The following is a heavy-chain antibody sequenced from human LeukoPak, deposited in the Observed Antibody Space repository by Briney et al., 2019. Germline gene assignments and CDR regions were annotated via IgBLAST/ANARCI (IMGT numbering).Heavy chain of an antibody. Sequence: GGSLRLSCAASGFSFSSYDFHWVRQRKGESPEWVSAIGTAGDTYYPGSVKGRFTISRENAKTSLYLQMNILEVGDTAVYYCASATRGGYYDHWGQGTLVSVSS. D-gene: IGHD3-22*01. J-gene: IGHJ5*02. V-gene: IGHV3-13*01. CDR1: GFSFSSYD. CDR3: ASATRGGYYDH. CDR2: IGTAGDT.